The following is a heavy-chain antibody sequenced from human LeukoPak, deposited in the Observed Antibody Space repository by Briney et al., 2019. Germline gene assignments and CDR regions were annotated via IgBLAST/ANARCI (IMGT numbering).Heavy chain of an antibody. CDR2: ISDYNGNT. D-gene: IGHD4-11*01. CDR3: ARDLYRDSLPVSWFDP. Sequence: ASVKVSCKASGYTFTSYGISWVRQAPGQGLGWMGWISDYNGNTNYAQKLQGRVTMTTDTSTSTAYMELRSLRSDDTAVYYCARDLYRDSLPVSWFDPWGQGTLVTVSS. J-gene: IGHJ5*02. CDR1: GYTFTSYG. V-gene: IGHV1-18*01.